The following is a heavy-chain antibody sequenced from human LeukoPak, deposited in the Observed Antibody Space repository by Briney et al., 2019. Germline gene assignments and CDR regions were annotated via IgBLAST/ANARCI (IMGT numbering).Heavy chain of an antibody. V-gene: IGHV3-21*01. D-gene: IGHD1-26*01. J-gene: IGHJ4*02. CDR3: ARGAGATRKIDY. CDR1: GFTFSSYS. CDR2: ISSGSTYI. Sequence: GGSLRLSCAASGFTFSSYSINWVRQAPGKGLEWVSYISSGSTYIYYADSVKGRFTISRDNAKNSLFLQMNSLRAEDTAVYYCARGAGATRKIDYWGQGTLVTVSS.